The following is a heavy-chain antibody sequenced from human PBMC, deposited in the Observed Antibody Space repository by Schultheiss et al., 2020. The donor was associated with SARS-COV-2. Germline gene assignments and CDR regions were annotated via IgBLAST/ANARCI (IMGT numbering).Heavy chain of an antibody. V-gene: IGHV4-61*01. CDR1: GGSVSSGSYY. CDR3: ARARRKLYCSGGSCYSYWFDP. D-gene: IGHD2-15*01. Sequence: SETLSLTCTVSGGSVSSGSYYWSWIRQPPGKGLEWIGYIYYSGSTNYNPSLKSRVTISVDTSKNQFSLKLSSVTAADTAVYYCARARRKLYCSGGSCYSYWFDPWGQGTLVTVSS. CDR2: IYYSGST. J-gene: IGHJ5*02.